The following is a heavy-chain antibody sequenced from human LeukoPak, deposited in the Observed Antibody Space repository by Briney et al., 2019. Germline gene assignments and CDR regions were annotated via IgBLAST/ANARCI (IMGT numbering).Heavy chain of an antibody. CDR3: ARDGGPFDY. V-gene: IGHV3-7*01. CDR2: IKQDGSEK. CDR1: GFTFRSYW. D-gene: IGHD2-15*01. J-gene: IGHJ4*02. Sequence: PGGSLRLSCAASGFTFRSYWMSWVRQAPGKGLEWVANIKQDGSEKYYVDSVKGRFTISKDNAKNSVYLQMNSLRAEDTAVYYRARDGGPFDYWGQGTLVTVSS.